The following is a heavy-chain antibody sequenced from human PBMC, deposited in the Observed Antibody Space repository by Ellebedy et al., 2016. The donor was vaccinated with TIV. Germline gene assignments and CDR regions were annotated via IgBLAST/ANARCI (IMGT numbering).Heavy chain of an antibody. CDR1: GFTFSSYG. Sequence: GESLKISCAASGFTFSSYGMHWVRQAPGKGLEWVAVISYDGSNKYYADSVKGRFTISRDNSKNTLYLQMNSLRAEDTAVYYCAKPSDIVVVPAAIDYWGQGTLVTVSS. CDR2: ISYDGSNK. V-gene: IGHV3-30*18. CDR3: AKPSDIVVVPAAIDY. D-gene: IGHD2-2*01. J-gene: IGHJ4*02.